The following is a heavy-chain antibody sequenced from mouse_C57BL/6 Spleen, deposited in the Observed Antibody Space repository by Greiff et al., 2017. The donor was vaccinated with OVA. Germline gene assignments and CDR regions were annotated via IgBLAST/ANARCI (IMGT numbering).Heavy chain of an antibody. CDR1: GFTFSSYA. Sequence: EVQLVESGGGLVKPGGSLKLSCAASGFTFSSYAMSWVRQTPEKRLEWVATISDGGSYTYYPDNVKGRFTISRDNAKNNLYLQMSHLKSEDTAMYYCARGGDGYGAWFAYWGQGTLVTVSA. D-gene: IGHD2-2*01. V-gene: IGHV5-4*01. CDR3: ARGGDGYGAWFAY. CDR2: ISDGGSYT. J-gene: IGHJ3*01.